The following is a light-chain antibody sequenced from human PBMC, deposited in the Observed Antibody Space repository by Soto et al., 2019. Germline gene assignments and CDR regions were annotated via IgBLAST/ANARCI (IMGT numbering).Light chain of an antibody. CDR2: AAS. J-gene: IGKJ5*01. CDR1: QGISSY. CDR3: QHYNSSRT. V-gene: IGKV1D-8*02. Sequence: TKSPSLVSASPGDSVTISCRMSQGISSYLAWYEQKPGKAPELLIYAASTLQSGVPSRFSGSGSGTKDSPTTISRLQPDDFATYYRQHYNSSRTFGQGTRLEIK.